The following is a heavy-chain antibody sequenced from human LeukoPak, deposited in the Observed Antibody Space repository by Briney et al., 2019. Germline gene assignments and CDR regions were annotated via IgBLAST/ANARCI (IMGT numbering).Heavy chain of an antibody. CDR3: ARHKFSIRAAAGRIDY. J-gene: IGHJ4*02. V-gene: IGHV4-39*07. D-gene: IGHD6-13*01. CDR1: GDSMTTTSHF. Sequence: SETLSLTCTVSGDSMTTTSHFWDWIRQPPGKGLEWIGSIYYRGTTYYNPSLKSRVNMSVDTSKNQFSLNLSSVTAADTAVYYCARHKFSIRAAAGRIDYWGQGTLVTVSS. CDR2: IYYRGTT.